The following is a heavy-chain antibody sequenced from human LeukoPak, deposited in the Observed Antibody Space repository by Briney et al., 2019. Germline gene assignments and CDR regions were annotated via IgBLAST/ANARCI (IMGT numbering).Heavy chain of an antibody. CDR1: GYTFTRYG. CDR2: ISAYNGNT. J-gene: IGHJ4*02. Sequence: ASVKVSCKASGYTFTRYGISRVRQAPGQGLEWMGWISAYNGNTKYVQKLQDRVTMTTDTSTSTAYMELRSLRSDDTAVYYCARDYSGSYADYWGQGTLVTVSS. CDR3: ARDYSGSYADY. D-gene: IGHD1-26*01. V-gene: IGHV1-18*01.